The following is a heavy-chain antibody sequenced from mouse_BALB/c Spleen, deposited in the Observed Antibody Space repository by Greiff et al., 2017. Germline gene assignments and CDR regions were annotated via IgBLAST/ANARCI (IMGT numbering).Heavy chain of an antibody. J-gene: IGHJ2*01. Sequence: EVHLVESGGGLVQPGGSRKLSCAASGFTFSDYGMAWVRQAPGKGPEWVAFISNLAYSIYYADTVTGRFTISRENAKNTLYLEMSSLRSEDTAMYYCARETGDYWGQGTTLTVSS. CDR1: GFTFSDYG. CDR2: ISNLAYSI. D-gene: IGHD4-1*01. V-gene: IGHV5-15*02. CDR3: ARETGDY.